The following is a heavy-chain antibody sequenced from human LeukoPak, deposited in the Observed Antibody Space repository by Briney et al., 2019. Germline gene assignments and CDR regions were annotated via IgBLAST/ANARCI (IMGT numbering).Heavy chain of an antibody. CDR2: IKSKTDGGIT. CDR3: RGYCSSTSCYYYMDV. CDR1: GFTFSSYW. Sequence: GGSLRLSCAASGFTFSSYWMSWVRQAPGKGLEWVGRIKSKTDGGITDYAAPVKGRFTISRDDSKNTLYLQMNSLKTEDTAVYYCRGYCSSTSCYYYMDVWGKGTTVTVSS. D-gene: IGHD2-2*01. V-gene: IGHV3-15*01. J-gene: IGHJ6*03.